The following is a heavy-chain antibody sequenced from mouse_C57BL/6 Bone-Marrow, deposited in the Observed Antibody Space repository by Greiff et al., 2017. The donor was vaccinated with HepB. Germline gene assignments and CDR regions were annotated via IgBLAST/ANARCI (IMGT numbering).Heavy chain of an antibody. D-gene: IGHD4-1*02. CDR3: TRGNWDGFGD. CDR2: IDPETGGT. V-gene: IGHV1-15*01. J-gene: IGHJ3*01. CDR1: GYTFTDYE. Sequence: QVQLQQSGAELVRPGASVTLSCKASGYTFTDYEMHWVKQTPVHGLEWIGAIDPETGGTAYNQKFKGKAILTADKSSSTAYMQLRSLTAEDSAVYYCTRGNWDGFGDWGQGALVTVAA.